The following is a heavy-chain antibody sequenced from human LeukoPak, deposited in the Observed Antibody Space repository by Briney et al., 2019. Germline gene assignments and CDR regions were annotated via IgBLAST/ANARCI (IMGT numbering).Heavy chain of an antibody. CDR1: GFTFSNYA. CDR3: AKDEAGYSSG. Sequence: GGSLRLSCAASGFTFSNYAMHWVRQAPGKGLEYVSTISSNGGSTYFANAVQGRFTISRDNSKNMVHLQMGSLRVEDTAVYYCAKDEAGYSSGWGQGTLVTVSS. CDR2: ISSNGGST. D-gene: IGHD6-19*01. J-gene: IGHJ4*02. V-gene: IGHV3-64*01.